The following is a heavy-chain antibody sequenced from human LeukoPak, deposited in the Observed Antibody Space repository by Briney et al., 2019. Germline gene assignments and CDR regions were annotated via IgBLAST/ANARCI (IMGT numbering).Heavy chain of an antibody. Sequence: SETLSLTCAASGGSISSYYWSWIRQPAGKGLEWIGRIYTSGSTNYNPSLKSRVTMSVDTSKNQFSLKLSSVTAADTAVYYCARDRGSYYYGPSWFDPWGQGTLVTVSS. CDR3: ARDRGSYYYGPSWFDP. J-gene: IGHJ5*02. CDR2: IYTSGST. V-gene: IGHV4-4*07. D-gene: IGHD3-10*01. CDR1: GGSISSYY.